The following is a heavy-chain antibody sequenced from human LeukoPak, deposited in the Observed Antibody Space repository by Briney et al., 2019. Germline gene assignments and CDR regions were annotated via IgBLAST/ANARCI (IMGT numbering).Heavy chain of an antibody. D-gene: IGHD5-18*01. CDR1: GGSISSSSFY. CDR3: ARRGGYSYGYVVDY. V-gene: IGHV4-39*07. Sequence: SETLSLTCTVSGGSISSSSFYWSWIRQPPGKGLEWIGEINHSGSTNYNPSLKSRVTISVDTSKNQFSLKLSSVTAADTAVYYCARRGGYSYGYVVDYWGQGTLVTVSS. J-gene: IGHJ4*02. CDR2: INHSGST.